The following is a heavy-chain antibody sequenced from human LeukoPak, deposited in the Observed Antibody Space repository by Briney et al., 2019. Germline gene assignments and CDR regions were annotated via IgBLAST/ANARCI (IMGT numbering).Heavy chain of an antibody. V-gene: IGHV3-49*03. Sequence: GGSLRLSCTASGFTFGDYLMSWFRQAPGKGLEWIGFISGGTTEYAASVKGRFTISRDDSTCIAYLQMNSLTTEDTAVYYCSRGSGWLSVYWGQGTLVTVSS. D-gene: IGHD6-19*01. CDR1: GFTFGDYL. CDR2: ISGGTT. J-gene: IGHJ4*02. CDR3: SRGSGWLSVY.